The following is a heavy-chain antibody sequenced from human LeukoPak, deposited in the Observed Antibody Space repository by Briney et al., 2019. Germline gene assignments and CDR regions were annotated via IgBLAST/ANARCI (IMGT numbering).Heavy chain of an antibody. Sequence: PSETLSLTCTVSGYSISSGYYWGWIRQPPGKGLEWIGSIYHSGSTYYNPSLKSRVTISVDTSKNQFSLKLSSVTAADTAVYHCARNSDHAFDYWGQGTLVTVSS. V-gene: IGHV4-38-2*02. D-gene: IGHD2/OR15-2a*01. CDR2: IYHSGST. CDR3: ARNSDHAFDY. J-gene: IGHJ4*02. CDR1: GYSISSGYY.